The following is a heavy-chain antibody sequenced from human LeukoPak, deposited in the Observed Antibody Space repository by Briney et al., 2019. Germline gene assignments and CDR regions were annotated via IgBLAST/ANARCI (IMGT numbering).Heavy chain of an antibody. CDR3: AKDSRPQDAFDI. V-gene: IGHV3-9*01. Sequence: TGGSLRPSCAASGFTFDDYAMHWVRQAPGKGLEWVSGISWNSGSIGYADSVKGRFTISRDNAKNSLYLQTNSLRAEDTALYYCAKDSRPQDAFDIWGQETIVSVSS. CDR1: GFTFDDYA. J-gene: IGHJ3*02. CDR2: ISWNSGSI.